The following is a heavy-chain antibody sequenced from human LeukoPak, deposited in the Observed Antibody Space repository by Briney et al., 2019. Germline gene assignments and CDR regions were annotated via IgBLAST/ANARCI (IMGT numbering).Heavy chain of an antibody. Sequence: ASVKVSCKASGHTFTDYYMHWVRQAPGQGLEWMGWINPNSGGTNYAQKFQGRVTMISDTSTSTAYMELSRLRSDDTAVYFCGRGAPAAGDDPFDIWGQGTMVTVSS. V-gene: IGHV1-2*02. J-gene: IGHJ3*02. CDR3: GRGAPAAGDDPFDI. CDR2: INPNSGGT. D-gene: IGHD6-25*01. CDR1: GHTFTDYY.